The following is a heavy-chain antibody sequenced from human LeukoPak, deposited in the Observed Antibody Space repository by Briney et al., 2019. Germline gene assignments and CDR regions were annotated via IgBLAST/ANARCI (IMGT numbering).Heavy chain of an antibody. D-gene: IGHD3-3*01. CDR3: VKEYHSRGFGAYFDY. V-gene: IGHV3-30*18. CDR2: ISSDGSIK. CDR1: KFTFSHYG. J-gene: IGHJ4*02. Sequence: GGSLRLSCTASKFTFSHYGMQWVRQAPGKGLEWVAVISSDGSIKVYADSVKGRFTLSRDNSINTVDLQMNSLRAEDTAVYYCVKEYHSRGFGAYFDYWGQGTLVTVSS.